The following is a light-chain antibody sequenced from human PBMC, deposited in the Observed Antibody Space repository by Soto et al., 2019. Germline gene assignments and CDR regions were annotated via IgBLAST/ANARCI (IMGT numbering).Light chain of an antibody. J-gene: IGKJ5*01. Sequence: DIQMTQPPSSLSASVGDRVTITCRASQSVSTYLNWYQHKPGKAPKLLTYVTSILQSWVPSRFSGSASGTEFTLAISTLQLADFGTQYCEQTYSSPRVTVGQGTRLEIK. V-gene: IGKV1-39*01. CDR1: QSVSTY. CDR2: VTS. CDR3: EQTYSSPRVT.